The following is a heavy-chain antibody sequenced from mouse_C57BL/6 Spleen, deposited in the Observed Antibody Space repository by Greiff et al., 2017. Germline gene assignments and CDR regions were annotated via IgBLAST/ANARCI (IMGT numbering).Heavy chain of an antibody. CDR3: AREGGFTTVVPRYFDV. Sequence: QVQLQQPGAELVKPGASVKLSCKASGYTFTSYWMHWVKQRPGQGLEWIGMIHPKSGSTNYNEKFKSKATLTVDKSSSTAYMELSSLTSEDSAVYYCAREGGFTTVVPRYFDVWGTGTTVTVSS. D-gene: IGHD1-1*01. V-gene: IGHV1-64*01. CDR1: GYTFTSYW. CDR2: IHPKSGST. J-gene: IGHJ1*03.